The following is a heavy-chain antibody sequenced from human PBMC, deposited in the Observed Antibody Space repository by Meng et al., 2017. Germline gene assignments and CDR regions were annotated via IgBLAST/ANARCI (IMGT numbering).Heavy chain of an antibody. CDR3: ARRWEGVGYSCGYPGGWFDP. V-gene: IGHV5-51*01. CDR2: IYPGDSDT. CDR1: GYSFTSYW. J-gene: IGHJ5*02. D-gene: IGHD5-18*01. Sequence: GESLKISCKGSGYSFTSYWIGWVRQMPGKGLEWMGIIYPGDSDTRYSPSFQGQVAISADKSLSTAYLQWSSLKASDTAMYYCARRWEGVGYSCGYPGGWFDPWGQGTLVTVSS.